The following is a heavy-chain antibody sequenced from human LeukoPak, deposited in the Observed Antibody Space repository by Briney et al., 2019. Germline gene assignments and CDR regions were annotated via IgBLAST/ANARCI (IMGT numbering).Heavy chain of an antibody. V-gene: IGHV4-59*08. J-gene: IGHJ4*02. CDR2: IFHTGTT. CDR3: ARTYCSTNACPFDR. CDR1: GGSISTYY. D-gene: IGHD2-2*01. Sequence: SETLSLTCSVSGGSISTYYWSWIRQPPGKGLECLGFIFHTGTTNYNPSLKSRVTISVDTSKNQFSLKLSSVTAADTAIYYCARTYCSTNACPFDRWGQGTLVTVSS.